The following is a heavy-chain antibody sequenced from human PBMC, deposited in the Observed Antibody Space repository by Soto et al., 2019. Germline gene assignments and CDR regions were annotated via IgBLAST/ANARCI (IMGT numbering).Heavy chain of an antibody. J-gene: IGHJ5*02. CDR3: ASSFCRDAVRCNWFDP. CDR2: MNNIVRT. V-gene: IGHV4-59*01. Sequence: QVQLQESGPGLVKPSETLSLTCTVSGAFSSTYYWSWIRQPPGKGLEWIGYMNNIVRTNYNPSLKSRVTISLDTSKNQFSLKLSSVIAADTAVYYCASSFCRDAVRCNWFDPWGLGTLVTASS. CDR1: GAFSSTYY. D-gene: IGHD2-8*01.